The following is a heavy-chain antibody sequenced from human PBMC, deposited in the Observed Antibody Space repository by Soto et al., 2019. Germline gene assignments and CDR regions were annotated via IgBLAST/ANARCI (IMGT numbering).Heavy chain of an antibody. J-gene: IGHJ5*02. CDR3: VKGSSSSWHRVWLDP. Sequence: PGGSLRLSCSASGFTFSDYSMHWVRQAPGKGLEYVAGISSNGDSAYNANSVKVRFTISRDNSKNTLSLQMSSLRPEDTAVYYCVKGSSSSWHRVWLDPWGQGTLVTVSS. CDR2: ISSNGDSA. CDR1: GFTFSDYS. D-gene: IGHD6-13*01. V-gene: IGHV3-64D*06.